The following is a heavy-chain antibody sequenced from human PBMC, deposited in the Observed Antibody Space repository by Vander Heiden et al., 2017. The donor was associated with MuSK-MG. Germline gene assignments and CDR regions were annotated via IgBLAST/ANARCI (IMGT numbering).Heavy chain of an antibody. CDR2: ISSSSDAT. CDR3: AKDRWRSSGWLSYFDY. D-gene: IGHD6-19*01. J-gene: IGHJ4*02. Sequence: EVQLLESGGGLVQPGGSLSPFCAASGFAFGTHAMSWVRQAPGKGLEWVSAISSSSDATYYENSVKGRFTVSRDNSKNTLYLQLNSLRADDTAVYYCAKDRWRSSGWLSYFDYWGQGTLVTVSS. CDR1: GFAFGTHA. V-gene: IGHV3-23*01.